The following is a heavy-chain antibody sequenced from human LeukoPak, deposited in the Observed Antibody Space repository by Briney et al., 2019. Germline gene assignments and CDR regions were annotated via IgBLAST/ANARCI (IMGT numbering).Heavy chain of an antibody. CDR3: ARDFEAVYYYDSSGYRGDAFDI. CDR1: GYTFTSYG. J-gene: IGHJ3*02. CDR2: ISAYNGNT. Sequence: ASVKVSCKASGYTFTSYGISWVRQAPGQGLEWMGWISAYNGNTNYAQKLQGRVTMTTDTSTSTAYMELRSLRSDDTAVYYCARDFEAVYYYDSSGYRGDAFDIWGQGTMVTVSS. V-gene: IGHV1-18*01. D-gene: IGHD3-22*01.